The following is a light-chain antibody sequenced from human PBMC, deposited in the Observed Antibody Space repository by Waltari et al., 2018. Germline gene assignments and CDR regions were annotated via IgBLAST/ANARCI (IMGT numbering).Light chain of an antibody. Sequence: EIVLTQSPATLSLSPGDTATLSCRARQSVGSYLAWYQQKPGQSPGLLIFDASNRATGIPARFSGSGSGTDFTLTISSLEPEDFAVYYCQHRSSWPTLTFGGGTKVEIK. CDR1: QSVGSY. J-gene: IGKJ4*01. CDR3: QHRSSWPTLT. CDR2: DAS. V-gene: IGKV3-11*01.